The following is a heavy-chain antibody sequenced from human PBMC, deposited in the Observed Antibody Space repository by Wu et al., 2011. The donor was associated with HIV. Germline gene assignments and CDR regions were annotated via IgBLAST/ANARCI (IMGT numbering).Heavy chain of an antibody. V-gene: IGHV1-69-2*01. D-gene: IGHD5/OR15-5a*01. CDR1: GYTFSDHY. Sequence: EVVLVQSGTEVKRPGTTVKISCNVSGYTFSDHYLHWIQQAPGKGLEWMGLVDPEDGRSLYAEKFQGRMMITADTPRDTAYMELNSLTSDDTAVYFCAREFCPNNVCHQHFFDFWGQGTLITVSS. J-gene: IGHJ4*02. CDR3: AREFCPNNVCHQHFFDF. CDR2: VDPEDGRS.